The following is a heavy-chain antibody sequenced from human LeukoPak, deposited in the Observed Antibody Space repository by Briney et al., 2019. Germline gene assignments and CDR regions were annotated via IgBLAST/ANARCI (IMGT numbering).Heavy chain of an antibody. CDR3: ARRLYGSGSYYDLKTFGETT. J-gene: IGHJ4*02. V-gene: IGHV4-30-4*01. CDR2: IYYSGCT. D-gene: IGHD3-10*01. Sequence: SQTLSLTCTVSGGSLSSGDYYWRWIRQPPGKGLEWIGCIYYSGCTYYNPSLKSRVTISVDTSKNQFSLKLSSVTAADTAVYYCARRLYGSGSYYDLKTFGETTWGQGTLVTVSS. CDR1: GGSLSSGDYY.